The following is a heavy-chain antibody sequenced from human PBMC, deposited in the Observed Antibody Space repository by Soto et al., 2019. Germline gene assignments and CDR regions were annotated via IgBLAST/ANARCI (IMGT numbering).Heavy chain of an antibody. J-gene: IGHJ6*03. CDR2: ISGSGGST. CDR1: GFTFSSYA. V-gene: IGHV3-23*01. CDR3: AKDRQGDYGDYDYYYYYMDV. Sequence: GGSLRLSCAASGFTFSSYAMSWVRQAPGKGLEWVSAISGSGGSTYYADSVKGRFTISRDNSKNTLYLQMNSLRAEDTAVYYCAKDRQGDYGDYDYYYYYMDVWGKGTTVTVSS. D-gene: IGHD4-17*01.